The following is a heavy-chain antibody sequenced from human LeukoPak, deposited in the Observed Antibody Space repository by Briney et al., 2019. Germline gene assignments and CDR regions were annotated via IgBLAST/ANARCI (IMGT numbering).Heavy chain of an antibody. CDR1: GFTFSSYG. D-gene: IGHD3-22*01. CDR3: AKVWDDSSGYLQYYFDY. J-gene: IGHJ4*02. CDR2: IRYDGSNK. Sequence: GGSLRLSCAASGFTFSSYGMHWVRQAPGKGLEWVAFIRYDGSNKYYADSVKGRFTISRDNSKNTLYLQMNSLRAEDTAVYYCAKVWDDSSGYLQYYFDYWGQGTLVTVS. V-gene: IGHV3-30*02.